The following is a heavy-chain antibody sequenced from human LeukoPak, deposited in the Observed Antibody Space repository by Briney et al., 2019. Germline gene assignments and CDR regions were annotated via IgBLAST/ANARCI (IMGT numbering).Heavy chain of an antibody. CDR1: GDSVSSNSAA. J-gene: IGHJ4*02. Sequence: SQTLSPTCAISGDSVSSNSAAWNWLRQSPSRGLEWLGRTYYRSKWYTDYAVSVKSRITINSDTSKKQCSRQLNSVTPEDTAVYYCARGAVAHFDYWGQGTLVTVSS. CDR2: TYYRSKWYT. CDR3: ARGAVAHFDY. D-gene: IGHD6-19*01. V-gene: IGHV6-1*01.